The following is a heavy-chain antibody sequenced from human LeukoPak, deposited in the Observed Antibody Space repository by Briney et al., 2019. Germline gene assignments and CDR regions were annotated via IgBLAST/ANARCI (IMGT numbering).Heavy chain of an antibody. CDR2: INHSGST. CDR3: ARADILTGYYDY. J-gene: IGHJ4*02. CDR1: GGSFSGYY. V-gene: IGHV4-34*01. Sequence: SETLSLTCAVYGGSFSGYYWSWIRQPPGKGLERIGEINHSGSTNYNPSLKSRVTISVDTSKNQFSLKLSSVTAADTAVYYCARADILTGYYDYWGQGTLVTVSS. D-gene: IGHD3-9*01.